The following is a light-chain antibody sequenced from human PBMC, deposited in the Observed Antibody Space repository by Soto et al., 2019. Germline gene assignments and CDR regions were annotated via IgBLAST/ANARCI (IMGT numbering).Light chain of an antibody. V-gene: IGKV1-33*01. J-gene: IGKJ5*01. CDR2: DAS. Sequence: IQMTQSPSSLSASVGDRVTITCQASQDISKNLNWYQQKLGKAPKLLIYDASSLQTGVPSRFSGGGCATHFTFTISSLQPQDIATYYCQQYDNLLPITFGQGTRLEIK. CDR1: QDISKN. CDR3: QQYDNLLPIT.